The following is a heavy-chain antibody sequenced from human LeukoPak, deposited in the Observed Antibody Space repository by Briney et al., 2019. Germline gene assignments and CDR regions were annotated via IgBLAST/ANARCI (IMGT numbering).Heavy chain of an antibody. CDR3: AHDDLGYCSGGSGCSAATRPRYDP. CDR2: VIPILGMA. Sequence: ASVKVSCKASGGTFSSYAISWVRQAPGQGLEWMGRVIPILGMANYAQKFQGRGTITTNNSTRPAYMELSSLRSEDTAGEYCAHDDLGYCSGGSGCSAATRPRYDPGGQAPLATVS. D-gene: IGHD2-15*01. CDR1: GGTFSSYA. V-gene: IGHV1-69*04. J-gene: IGHJ5*02.